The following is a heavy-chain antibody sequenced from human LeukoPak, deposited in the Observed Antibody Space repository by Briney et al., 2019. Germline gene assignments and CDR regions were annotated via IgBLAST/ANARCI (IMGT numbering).Heavy chain of an antibody. D-gene: IGHD6-19*01. CDR2: ISSSSSYI. CDR1: GFTFSSYS. Sequence: GGSLRLSCAASGFTFSSYSMNWVRQAPGKGLEWVSSISSSSSYIYYADSVKGRFTISRDNAKNSLHLQMNSLRAEDTAVYYCARDGSGWNDAFDIWGQGTMVTVSS. J-gene: IGHJ3*02. V-gene: IGHV3-21*01. CDR3: ARDGSGWNDAFDI.